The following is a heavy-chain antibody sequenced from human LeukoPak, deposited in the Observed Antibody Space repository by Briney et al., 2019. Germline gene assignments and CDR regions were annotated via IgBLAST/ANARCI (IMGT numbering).Heavy chain of an antibody. CDR3: ARVSWGGSNYFQIYHYYMDG. V-gene: IGHV3-48*03. J-gene: IGHJ6*03. Sequence: GGSLRLSCAASGFTFSSYEMNWVRQAPGKGLEWVSYISSSGSTIYYADSVKGRFTISRDNAKNSLYLQMNSLRAEDTAVYYCARVSWGGSNYFQIYHYYMDGWGKGTTVTVSS. D-gene: IGHD4-11*01. CDR1: GFTFSSYE. CDR2: ISSSGSTI.